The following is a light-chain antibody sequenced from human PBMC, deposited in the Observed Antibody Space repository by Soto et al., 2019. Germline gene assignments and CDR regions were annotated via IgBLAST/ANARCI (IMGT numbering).Light chain of an antibody. J-gene: IGKJ4*01. CDR2: WAS. V-gene: IGKV4-1*01. CDR3: QQYYSTPPT. CDR1: QSVLYSSNNNNY. Sequence: DIVMTQSPDSLAVSLGERATINCKSSQSVLYSSNNNNYLAGYQQKPGQPPKLLIYWASTRESGVPDRFSGSGSGTDFTLTISSLQAEDVAVYYCQQYYSTPPTFGGGTKVDIK.